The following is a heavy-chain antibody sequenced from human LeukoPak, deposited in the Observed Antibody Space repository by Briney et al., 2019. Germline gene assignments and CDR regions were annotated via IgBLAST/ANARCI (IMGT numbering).Heavy chain of an antibody. CDR2: INHSGST. CDR1: GGSFSGYY. Sequence: SETLSLTCAVYGGSFSGYYWSWIRQPPGKGLEWIGEINHSGSTNYNPSLKSRVTISVDTSKNQFSLKLSSVTAADTAVYYCARVMGLRLGVVSHYYYYYMDVWGKGTTVTVSS. CDR3: ARVMGLRLGVVSHYYYYYMDV. J-gene: IGHJ6*03. D-gene: IGHD3-16*01. V-gene: IGHV4-34*01.